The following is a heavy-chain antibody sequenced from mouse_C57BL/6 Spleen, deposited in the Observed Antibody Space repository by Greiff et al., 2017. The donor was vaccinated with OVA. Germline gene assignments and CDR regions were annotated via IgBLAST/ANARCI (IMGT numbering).Heavy chain of an antibody. CDR2: IDPNSGGT. CDR3: ARVSGGYGGDYYAMDY. V-gene: IGHV1-72*01. CDR1: GYTFTSYW. D-gene: IGHD1-1*02. J-gene: IGHJ4*01. Sequence: QVQLQQPGAELVKPGASVKLSCKASGYTFTSYWMHWVKQRPGRGLEWIGRIDPNSGGTKYNEKFKSKATLTVDKPSSTAYMQLRSLTSEDSAVYYYARVSGGYGGDYYAMDYWGQGTSVTVSS.